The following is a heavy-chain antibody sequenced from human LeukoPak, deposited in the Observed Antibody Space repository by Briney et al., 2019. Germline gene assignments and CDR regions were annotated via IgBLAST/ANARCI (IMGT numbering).Heavy chain of an antibody. CDR2: ISSSSSYI. V-gene: IGHV3-21*01. CDR1: GFTFSSYS. Sequence: GGSLRLSCAASGFTFSSYSMNWVRQAPGKGLEGVSSISSSSSYIYYADSVKGRFTIFRDNAKNARYLQMNSLRAEDAAVYYCARTPSLYFDYWGQGTLVTVSS. CDR3: ARTPSLYFDY. J-gene: IGHJ4*02.